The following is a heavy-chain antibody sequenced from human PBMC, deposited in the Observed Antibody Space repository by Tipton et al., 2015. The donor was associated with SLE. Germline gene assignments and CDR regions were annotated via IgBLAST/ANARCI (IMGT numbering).Heavy chain of an antibody. CDR1: GFTFSSYG. CDR2: IRYDGSNK. CDR3: AKDSYYGSGSYYNPGPYYFDY. Sequence: SLRLSCAASGFTFSSYGMHWARQAPGKGLEWVAFIRYDGSNKYYADSVKGRFTISRDNSKNTLYLQMNSLRAEDTAVYYCAKDSYYGSGSYYNPGPYYFDYWGQGTLATVSS. D-gene: IGHD3-10*01. V-gene: IGHV3-30*02. J-gene: IGHJ4*02.